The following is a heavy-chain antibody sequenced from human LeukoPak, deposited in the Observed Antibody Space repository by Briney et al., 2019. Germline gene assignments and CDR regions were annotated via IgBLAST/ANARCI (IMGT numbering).Heavy chain of an antibody. J-gene: IGHJ6*03. V-gene: IGHV4-59*01. Sequence: PSETLSLTCTVSGGSISSYYWSWIRQPPGKGLEWIGYIYYSGSTNYNPSLKSRVTISVDTSKNQFSLKLSSVTAADTAVYYCARSPAMVPDYYMDVWGKGTTVTVSS. CDR3: ARSPAMVPDYYMDV. CDR1: GGSISSYY. D-gene: IGHD5-18*01. CDR2: IYYSGST.